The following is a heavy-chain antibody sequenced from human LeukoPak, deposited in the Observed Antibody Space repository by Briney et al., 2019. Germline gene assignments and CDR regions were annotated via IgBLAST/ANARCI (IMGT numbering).Heavy chain of an antibody. D-gene: IGHD6-25*01. CDR3: ASNPRLPHSLDY. CDR1: GGSISSGSYY. V-gene: IGHV4-61*02. Sequence: SETLSLTCTVSGGSISSGSYYWSWIRQPAGKGLEWIGRIYTSGSTNYNPSLKSRVTISVDTSKNQFSLKLSSVTAADTAVYYCASNPRLPHSLDYWGQGTLVTVSS. J-gene: IGHJ4*02. CDR2: IYTSGST.